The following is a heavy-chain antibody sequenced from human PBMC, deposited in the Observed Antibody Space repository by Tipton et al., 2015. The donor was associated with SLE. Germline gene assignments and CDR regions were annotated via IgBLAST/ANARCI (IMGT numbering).Heavy chain of an antibody. V-gene: IGHV1-8*01. CDR1: GYTFTSYD. CDR2: MNPNSGNT. D-gene: IGHD4-17*01. Sequence: QSGAEVKKPGASVKVSCKASGYTFTSYDINWVRQATGQGLEWMGWMNPNSGNTGYAQKFQGRVTMTRNTSISTAYMELSSLRSGDTAVYYCARGALGSPVTTTRFDYWGQGTLVTVSS. CDR3: ARGALGSPVTTTRFDY. J-gene: IGHJ4*02.